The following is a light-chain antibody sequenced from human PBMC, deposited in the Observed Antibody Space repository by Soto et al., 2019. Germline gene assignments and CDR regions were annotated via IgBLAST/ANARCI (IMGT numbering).Light chain of an antibody. CDR3: QQYGSSPPT. CDR1: QSVSSNY. Sequence: EIVLTQSPGTLSLSPGERATLSCRASQSVSSNYLAWYRRKPGQAPSLLIYGASTRATGIPGRFSGSGSGTDFTLTITRLEPEDFAVYYCQQYGSSPPTFGQRTKVEFK. CDR2: GAS. V-gene: IGKV3-20*01. J-gene: IGKJ1*01.